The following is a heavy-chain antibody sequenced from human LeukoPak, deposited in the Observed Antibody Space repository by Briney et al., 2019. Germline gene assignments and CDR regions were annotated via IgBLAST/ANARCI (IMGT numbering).Heavy chain of an antibody. CDR1: GFTFSSYR. J-gene: IGHJ3*02. CDR3: ARGGLVGGLDI. CDR2: INGDGSST. D-gene: IGHD1-26*01. V-gene: IGHV3-74*01. Sequence: GGSLRLSCEASGFTFSSYRMNWVRQAPGKGLVWVSQINGDGSSTGYADSVKGRLTISRDNAKNTLYLQMNSLRAEDTALYYCARGGLVGGLDIWGQGTMVTVSS.